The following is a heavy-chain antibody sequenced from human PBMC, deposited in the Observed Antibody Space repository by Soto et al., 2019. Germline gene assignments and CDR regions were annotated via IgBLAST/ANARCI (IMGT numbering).Heavy chain of an antibody. D-gene: IGHD2-15*01. J-gene: IGHJ4*02. CDR1: GGSISSSSYY. V-gene: IGHV4-39*07. Sequence: SETLSLTCTVSGGSISSSSYYWGWIRQPPGKGLEWIGGIYYSGSTYYNPSLKSRVTMSVDTSKNQFSLKLSSVTAVDTAVYYCARGPLLPEYWGQGPLVTVSS. CDR3: ARGPLLPEY. CDR2: IYYSGST.